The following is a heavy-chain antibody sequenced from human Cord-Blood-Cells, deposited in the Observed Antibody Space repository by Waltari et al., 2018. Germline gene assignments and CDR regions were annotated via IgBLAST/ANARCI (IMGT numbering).Heavy chain of an antibody. V-gene: IGHV4-39*01. CDR3: ARQGTGDAFDI. CDR2: IYYSGST. J-gene: IGHJ3*02. D-gene: IGHD3-9*01. CDR1: GGSISSSSYY. Sequence: QLQLQESGTGLVKPSETLSLTCTVSGGSISSSSYYWGWIRQPPGKGLEWIGSIYYSGSTYYNPSLKSRVTISVDTSKNQFSLKLSSVTAADTAVYYCARQGTGDAFDIWGQGTMVTVSS.